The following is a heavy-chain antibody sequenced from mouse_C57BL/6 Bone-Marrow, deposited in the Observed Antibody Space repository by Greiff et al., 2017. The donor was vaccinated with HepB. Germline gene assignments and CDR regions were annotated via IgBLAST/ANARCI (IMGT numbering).Heavy chain of an antibody. J-gene: IGHJ2*01. Sequence: EVKVVDSGGGLVQPGGSRKLSCSPSGFTFSSFGMHWVRQVPEKGLEWVAYISSDSTTVYYAVTVKGRFIISRDNPKNTLFLQMTSLRSEDSAMYYCARLGVSSYFDYWGQGTTLTVSS. V-gene: IGHV5-17*02. CDR3: ARLGVSSYFDY. CDR1: GFTFSSFG. CDR2: ISSDSTTV.